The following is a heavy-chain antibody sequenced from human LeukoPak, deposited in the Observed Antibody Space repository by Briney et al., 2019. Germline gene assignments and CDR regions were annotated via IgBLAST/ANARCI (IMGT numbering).Heavy chain of an antibody. V-gene: IGHV4-39*07. Sequence: SSETLSLTCTVSGGSISSSSYYWGWIRQPPGKGLEWIGSIYYSGSTYYNPSLKSRVTISVDTSKNQFSLKLSSVTAADTAVYYCAREPIKYYYGSGRGGYWGQGTLVTVSS. CDR3: AREPIKYYYGSGRGGY. D-gene: IGHD3-10*01. CDR2: IYYSGST. J-gene: IGHJ4*02. CDR1: GGSISSSSYY.